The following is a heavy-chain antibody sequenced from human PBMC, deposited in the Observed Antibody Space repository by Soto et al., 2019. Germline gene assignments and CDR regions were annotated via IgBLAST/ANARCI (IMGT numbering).Heavy chain of an antibody. CDR1: GGTFSSYA. CDR2: IIPIFGTA. V-gene: IGHV1-69*13. CDR3: ARDRYCSSTSCYLSPSY. J-gene: IGHJ4*02. Sequence: SVKVSCKASGGTFSSYAISWVRQAPGQGLEWMGGIIPIFGTANYAQKFQGRVTITADESTSTAYMELSSLRSEDTAVYYCARDRYCSSTSCYLSPSYWGQGALVTVSS. D-gene: IGHD2-2*01.